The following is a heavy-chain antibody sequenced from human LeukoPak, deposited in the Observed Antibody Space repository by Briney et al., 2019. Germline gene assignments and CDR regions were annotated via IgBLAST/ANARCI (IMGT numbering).Heavy chain of an antibody. CDR2: IYTGWTT. CDR3: ARQLNDNGAYLRWFDP. Sequence: SETLSLTCTVSGTTISAFYWAWIRQSPGKGLEWIGYIYTGWTTNYNPPLYSRVTISVDTSKNQIFLKLRSVTAADTAVYFCARQLNDNGAYLRWFDPWGQGTLVTVSP. V-gene: IGHV4-4*09. CDR1: GTTISAFY. D-gene: IGHD4-17*01. J-gene: IGHJ5*02.